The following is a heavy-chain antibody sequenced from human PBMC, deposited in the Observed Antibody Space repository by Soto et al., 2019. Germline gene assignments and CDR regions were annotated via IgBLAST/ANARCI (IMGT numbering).Heavy chain of an antibody. D-gene: IGHD4-17*01. CDR3: ARRYGYALDI. Sequence: QVQLQESGPGLVKPSETLSLTCTVSGGSISSYYWSWIRQPPGKGLEWIGYIYYSGSTNYNPSLKXGVAISVDTSRNQFSLKLSSVNAADTAVYYCARRYGYALDIWGRGTMVTVSS. J-gene: IGHJ3*02. V-gene: IGHV4-59*01. CDR1: GGSISSYY. CDR2: IYYSGST.